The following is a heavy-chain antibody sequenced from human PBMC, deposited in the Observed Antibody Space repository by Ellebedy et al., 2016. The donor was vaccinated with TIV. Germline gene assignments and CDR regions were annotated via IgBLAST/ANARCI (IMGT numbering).Heavy chain of an antibody. CDR2: INAGNGNT. V-gene: IGHV1-3*01. D-gene: IGHD3-9*01. Sequence: ASVKVSXKASGYTFTSYAMHWVRQAPGQRLEWMGWINAGNGNTKYSQKFQGRVTITRDTSASTAYMELRSLRSDDTAVYYCATHYDILTGSHYYFDYWGQGTLVTVSS. J-gene: IGHJ4*02. CDR1: GYTFTSYA. CDR3: ATHYDILTGSHYYFDY.